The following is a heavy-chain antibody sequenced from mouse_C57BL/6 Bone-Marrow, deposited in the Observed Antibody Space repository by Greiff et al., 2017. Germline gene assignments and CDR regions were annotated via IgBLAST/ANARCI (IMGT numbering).Heavy chain of an antibody. J-gene: IGHJ3*01. V-gene: IGHV5-4*01. CDR1: GFTFSSYA. Sequence: EVQLVESGGGLVKPGGSLKLSCAASGFTFSSYAMSWVRQTPEKRLEWVATISDGGSYTYYPDNVKGRFTISRDNAKNNLYLLMRHLKSEDTAMYYCARYYYDCDGGFAYWGQGTLVTVSA. D-gene: IGHD2-4*01. CDR2: ISDGGSYT. CDR3: ARYYYDCDGGFAY.